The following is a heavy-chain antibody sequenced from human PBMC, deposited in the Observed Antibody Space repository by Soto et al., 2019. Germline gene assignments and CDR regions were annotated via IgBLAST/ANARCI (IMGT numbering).Heavy chain of an antibody. CDR2: IYYSGST. J-gene: IGHJ4*02. Sequence: PSETLSLTCTVSGGSVNTGGYYWSWIRQHPGKGLEWIGYIYYSGSTYYNPSLKSRVTISVDRFKNQFSLKLSSVTAADTAVYYCARGGTSYDSSGYFDCWGQGTLVTVSS. CDR3: ARGGTSYDSSGYFDC. V-gene: IGHV4-31*03. D-gene: IGHD3-22*01. CDR1: GGSVNTGGYY.